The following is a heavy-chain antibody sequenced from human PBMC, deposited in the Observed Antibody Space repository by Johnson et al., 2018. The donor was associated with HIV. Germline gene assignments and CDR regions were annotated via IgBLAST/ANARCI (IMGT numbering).Heavy chain of an antibody. D-gene: IGHD4-17*01. J-gene: IGHJ3*01. CDR1: GFTFSDYY. CDR2: ISGGSAGT. Sequence: QVQLVESGGGLVQPGGSLRLSCVGSGFTFSDYYMSWVRQAPGKGLEWIAYISGGSAGTFYADSVKGRFTISRDNGNKEVYLQMDSLRVEDTAVYYCARDATPWGGDYVGYAFDLWGQGTVVTVSP. V-gene: IGHV3-11*04. CDR3: ARDATPWGGDYVGYAFDL.